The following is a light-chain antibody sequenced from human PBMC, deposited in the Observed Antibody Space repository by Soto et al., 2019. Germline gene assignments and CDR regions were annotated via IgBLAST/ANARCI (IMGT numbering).Light chain of an antibody. CDR1: SGHSSYI. J-gene: IGLJ2*01. V-gene: IGLV4-60*02. CDR2: LEGSGSF. CDR3: ETWDSSTRA. Sequence: QLVLTQSSSASASLGSSVKLTCTLSSGHSSYIIAWHQQQPGKAPRYLMKLEGSGSFNKGGGVPDRFSGSSSGADRYLTISNLQFEDDADYYCETWDSSTRAFGGGTKLTVL.